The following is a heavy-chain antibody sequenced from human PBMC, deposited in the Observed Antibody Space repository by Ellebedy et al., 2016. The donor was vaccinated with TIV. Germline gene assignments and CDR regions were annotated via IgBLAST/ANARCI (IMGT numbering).Heavy chain of an antibody. CDR3: ARWHGVHGAFDY. V-gene: IGHV5-51*01. Sequence: GESLKISCKGSGYDFSTYWIGWVRQMPGKGLEWLGNIYPGDSVTAYSPSFQGQVTISADKSISTAYLQWNSLKASDTAMYYCARWHGVHGAFDYWGQGILVTVSS. CDR1: GYDFSTYW. CDR2: IYPGDSVT. J-gene: IGHJ4*02. D-gene: IGHD5/OR15-5a*01.